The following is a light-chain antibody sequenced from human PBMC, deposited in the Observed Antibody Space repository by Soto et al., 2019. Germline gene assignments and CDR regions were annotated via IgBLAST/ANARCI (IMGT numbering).Light chain of an antibody. J-gene: IGLJ1*01. CDR1: SSDVGTYYL. CDR3: AAWDDSLNGLV. V-gene: IGLV2-14*02. CDR2: EGT. Sequence: QSALTQPASVSGSPGQSITISCTGTSSDVGTYYLVSWYQQHPGKVPKLMIYEGTKRPSGVPDRFSGSKSGTSASLAISGLQSEDEADYYCAAWDDSLNGLVFGTGTKVTVL.